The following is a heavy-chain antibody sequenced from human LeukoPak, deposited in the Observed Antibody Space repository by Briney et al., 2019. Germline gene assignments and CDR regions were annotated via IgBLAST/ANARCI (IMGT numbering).Heavy chain of an antibody. J-gene: IGHJ4*02. CDR1: GFTFSSYS. D-gene: IGHD3-10*01. V-gene: IGHV3-48*01. Sequence: GGSLRLSCAASGFTFSSYSMNWVRQAPGKGLEWVSYISSSGSSIYYADSVKGRFTISRDDAMNSLYLQMNNLRAEDTAVYYCARVLDTSGSCPLGYWGQGTLVTVSS. CDR3: ARVLDTSGSCPLGY. CDR2: ISSSGSSI.